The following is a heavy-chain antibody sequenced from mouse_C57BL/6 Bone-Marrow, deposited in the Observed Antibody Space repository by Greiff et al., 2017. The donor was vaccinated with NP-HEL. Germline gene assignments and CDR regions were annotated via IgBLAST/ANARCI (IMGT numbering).Heavy chain of an antibody. CDR3: TVHYSNCPFAY. CDR1: GSTFSNYW. D-gene: IGHD2-5*01. V-gene: IGHV6-3*01. CDR2: IRLKSDNYAT. Sequence: EVMLVESGGGLVQPGGSMKLSCVASGSTFSNYWMNWVRQSPEKGLEWVAQIRLKSDNYATHYAESVKGRFTISRDDSKSSVYLQMNNLRAEDTGIYYCTVHYSNCPFAYWGQGTLVTVSA. J-gene: IGHJ3*01.